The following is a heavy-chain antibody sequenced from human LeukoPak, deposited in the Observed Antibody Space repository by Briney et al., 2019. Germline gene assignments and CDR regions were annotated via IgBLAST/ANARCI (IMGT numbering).Heavy chain of an antibody. Sequence: PSETLSLTCTVSGGSISSSSYYWGWIRQPPGEGLEWIGSIYYSGSTYYNPSLKSRVTISVDTSKNQFSLKLSSVTAADTAVYYCARRGAPQWFIGFRTSDYYFDYWGQGTLVTVSS. CDR1: GGSISSSSYY. CDR2: IYYSGST. D-gene: IGHD3-22*01. CDR3: ARRGAPQWFIGFRTSDYYFDY. V-gene: IGHV4-39*01. J-gene: IGHJ4*02.